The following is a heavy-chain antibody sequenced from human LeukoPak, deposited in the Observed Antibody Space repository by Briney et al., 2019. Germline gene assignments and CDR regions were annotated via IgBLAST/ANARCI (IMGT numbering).Heavy chain of an antibody. CDR2: IYYSGST. J-gene: IGHJ4*02. D-gene: IGHD3-10*01. V-gene: IGHV4-59*01. CDR3: ARSYGSGSFYYFDY. Sequence: PSETLSLTCTVSGGSIRSYYWSWIRQPPGKGLEWIGYIYYSGSTNYNPSLKSRVTVSVDTSKNQFSLKLSSVNAADTAVYYCARSYGSGSFYYFDYWGQGTLVTVSS. CDR1: GGSIRSYY.